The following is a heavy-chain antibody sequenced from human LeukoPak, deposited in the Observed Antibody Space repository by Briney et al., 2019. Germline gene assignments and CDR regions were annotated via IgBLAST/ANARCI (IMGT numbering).Heavy chain of an antibody. CDR2: TYYRSKWYN. J-gene: IGHJ4*02. CDR1: GDTVSNKNAA. Sequence: SQILSLTCAISGDTVSNKNAACNWIRQSPSRGLEWLGRTYYRSKWYNDYAVSVKGRIDINPDTSKNQFSLQLNSVTPEDTAVYYCVREGVGATMANWGQGTLVTVSS. D-gene: IGHD1-26*01. V-gene: IGHV6-1*01. CDR3: VREGVGATMAN.